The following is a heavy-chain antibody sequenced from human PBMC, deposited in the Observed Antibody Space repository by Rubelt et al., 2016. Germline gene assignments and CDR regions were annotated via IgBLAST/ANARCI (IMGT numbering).Heavy chain of an antibody. J-gene: IGHJ4*02. CDR2: IHYSGHI. CDR3: ARDFGDFRTDF. Sequence: QLHLQESGPGLVKPSETLSLTCTVSGGSITSSSHYWAWIRQPPGKGLEWIASIHYSGHITSHPSLQRPVTISLDTSASQFSLKLNAVTAADTAIYYCARDFGDFRTDFWGQGTLVTVSS. CDR1: GGSITSSSHY. V-gene: IGHV4-39*07. D-gene: IGHD3-16*01.